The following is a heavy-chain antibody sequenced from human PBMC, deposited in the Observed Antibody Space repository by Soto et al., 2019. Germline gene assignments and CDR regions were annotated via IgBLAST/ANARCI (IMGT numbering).Heavy chain of an antibody. D-gene: IGHD2-15*01. Sequence: EVQLVESGGGLVQPGGSLKLSCVASGFTFSGSAMHWVRQASGKGLEWVGRIRSKANSDATAYGASVKGRFTISRDHSKNTAYLQMNSLKTEDTAVYYCVRYCGGGSCPDAFDIWGQGTMVTVSS. CDR3: VRYCGGGSCPDAFDI. CDR2: IRSKANSDAT. CDR1: GFTFSGSA. V-gene: IGHV3-73*02. J-gene: IGHJ3*02.